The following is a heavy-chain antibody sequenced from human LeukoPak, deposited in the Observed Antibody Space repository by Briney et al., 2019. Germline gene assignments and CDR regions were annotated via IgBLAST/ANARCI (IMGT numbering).Heavy chain of an antibody. J-gene: IGHJ5*02. CDR3: ARGTEMATMGSWFDP. CDR2: IKQDGSEK. D-gene: IGHD5-24*01. V-gene: IGHV3-7*01. CDR1: GFTFSSYW. Sequence: PGGSLRLSCAASGFTFSSYWMSWVRQAPGKGLEWVASIKQDGSEKYYVDSVKGRFTISRDNAKNSLYLQMNSLSADDTAVYYCARGTEMATMGSWFDPWGQGTLVTVSS.